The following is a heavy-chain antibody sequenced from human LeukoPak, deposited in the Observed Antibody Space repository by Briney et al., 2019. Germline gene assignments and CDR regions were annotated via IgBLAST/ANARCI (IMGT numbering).Heavy chain of an antibody. CDR1: GFTFGSYW. J-gene: IGHJ4*02. V-gene: IGHV3-7*01. CDR2: IKEDGSEK. CDR3: ARDTGYFNFDF. Sequence: GGSLRLSCAASGFTFGSYWMTWVRQPPGKGLEWVANIKEDGSEKNYVDSMKGRFTTSRDNAKNSLYLQLNSLRAEDTAVYYCARDTGYFNFDFWGQGTLVTVSS. D-gene: IGHD3-9*01.